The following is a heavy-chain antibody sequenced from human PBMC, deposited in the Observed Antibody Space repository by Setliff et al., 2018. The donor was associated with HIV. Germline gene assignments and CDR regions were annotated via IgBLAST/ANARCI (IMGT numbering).Heavy chain of an antibody. D-gene: IGHD3-22*01. CDR2: IYNTGST. J-gene: IGHJ4*02. V-gene: IGHV4-31*03. CDR3: ARSRLHYYDSSGYYPSYFDY. Sequence: SETLSLTCTVTGGSISSGGFYWTWIRQHPGKGLEWIGYIYNTGSTYHSPSLESRVTISVDTSKNQFTLKLSSATAADTAVYYCARSRLHYYDSSGYYPSYFDYWGQGTLVTVSS. CDR1: GGSISSGGFY.